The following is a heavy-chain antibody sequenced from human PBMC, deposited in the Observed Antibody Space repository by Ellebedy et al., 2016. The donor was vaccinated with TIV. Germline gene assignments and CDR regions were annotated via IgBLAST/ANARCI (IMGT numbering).Heavy chain of an antibody. V-gene: IGHV3-30-3*01. D-gene: IGHD6-19*01. CDR3: ARDLDKSSGWYGGAGY. J-gene: IGHJ4*02. CDR2: ISYDGSSK. CDR1: GFTFNSYA. Sequence: GESLKISCAASGFTFNSYAMHWVRQAPGKGLAWVAVISYDGSSKYYADSVKGRFTISSDNSMTTLYLQMNSLRAEDTSVYYCARDLDKSSGWYGGAGYWGQGTLVTVSS.